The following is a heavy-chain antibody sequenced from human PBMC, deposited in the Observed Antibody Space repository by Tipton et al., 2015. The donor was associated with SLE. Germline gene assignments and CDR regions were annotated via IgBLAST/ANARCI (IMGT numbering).Heavy chain of an antibody. CDR3: ATTRRGVVLMVYPMDYFDY. D-gene: IGHD2-8*01. V-gene: IGHV3-7*03. CDR1: GFDFGNSA. Sequence: SLRLSCAASGFDFGNSAMSWVRQAPGKGLEWVANIKQDGSEKYYVDSVKGRFTISRDNAKNSLYLQMNSLRAEDTAVYYCATTRRGVVLMVYPMDYFDYWGQGTLVTVSS. CDR2: IKQDGSEK. J-gene: IGHJ4*02.